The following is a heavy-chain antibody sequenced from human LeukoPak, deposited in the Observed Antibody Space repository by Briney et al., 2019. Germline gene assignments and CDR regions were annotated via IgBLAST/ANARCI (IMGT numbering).Heavy chain of an antibody. CDR1: GFTFSNYV. Sequence: GGSLRLSCAASGFTFSNYVMHWVRQAPGKRLEWVAVLSHEGSRTSYADSVKGRFTISRDNSKNTLYLQMDSLRAEDTAVYYCARDGGYSGIHYWYFDLWGRGTLVTVSS. J-gene: IGHJ2*01. CDR3: ARDGGYSGIHYWYFDL. CDR2: LSHEGSRT. D-gene: IGHD1-26*01. V-gene: IGHV3-30*19.